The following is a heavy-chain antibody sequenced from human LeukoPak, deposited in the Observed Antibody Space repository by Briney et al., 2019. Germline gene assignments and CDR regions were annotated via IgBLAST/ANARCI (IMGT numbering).Heavy chain of an antibody. J-gene: IGHJ4*02. CDR3: ATVLLCSGGSCYRSNEYGY. Sequence: GASVKVSCKVSGYTLTELSMHWVRQAPGKGLEWMGGFDPEDGDTIYAQKFQGRVTMTEDTSTDTAYMELSSLRSEDTAVYYCATVLLCSGGSCYRSNEYGYWGQGTLVTVSS. CDR1: GYTLTELS. V-gene: IGHV1-24*01. CDR2: FDPEDGDT. D-gene: IGHD2-15*01.